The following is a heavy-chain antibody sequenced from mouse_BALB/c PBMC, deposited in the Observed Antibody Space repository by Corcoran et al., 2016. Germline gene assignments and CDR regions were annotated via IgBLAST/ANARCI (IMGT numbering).Heavy chain of an antibody. D-gene: IGHD1-1*01. Sequence: QMQLQESGPGLVKPSQSLFLACSITGFPITSGYYWIWIRQSPGKPLEWMGYITHSGETFSHQSLQSPISITRETSKNQYFLQLNAVTTEDTAMDYCAGDYYGYWYFDVWGAGTTVTVSS. J-gene: IGHJ1*01. CDR1: GFPITSGYY. CDR2: ITHSGET. V-gene: IGHV12-3*02. CDR3: AGDYYGYWYFDV.